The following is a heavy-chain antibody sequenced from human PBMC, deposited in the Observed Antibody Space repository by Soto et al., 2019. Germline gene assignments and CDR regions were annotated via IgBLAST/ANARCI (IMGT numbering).Heavy chain of an antibody. CDR3: ARDPAWGSLDY. Sequence: EAQLVESGGGLVQPGGSLRLSCAASGFTFSSSWMRWVRQAPGKRLEWVADINHVGSEILYVDSVKGRFTVSRDNTKNSVYLQMNSLRVEDTALYYCARDPAWGSLDYWGLGTLVTVSS. D-gene: IGHD7-27*01. CDR1: GFTFSSSW. J-gene: IGHJ4*02. CDR2: INHVGSEI. V-gene: IGHV3-7*01.